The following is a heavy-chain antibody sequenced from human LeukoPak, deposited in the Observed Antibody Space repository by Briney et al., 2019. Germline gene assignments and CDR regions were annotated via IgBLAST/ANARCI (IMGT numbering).Heavy chain of an antibody. Sequence: GGSLRLPCAASGFTFSSYSMNWVRQAPRSGLELVSVLHTDGSTDYADSVKGRFTISRDNSKNTLHLQMNNLRAEDTAVYYCARGRPNWYFDFWGRGTLVTVSS. V-gene: IGHV3-53*01. D-gene: IGHD6-6*01. J-gene: IGHJ2*01. CDR1: GFTFSSYS. CDR2: LHTDGST. CDR3: ARGRPNWYFDF.